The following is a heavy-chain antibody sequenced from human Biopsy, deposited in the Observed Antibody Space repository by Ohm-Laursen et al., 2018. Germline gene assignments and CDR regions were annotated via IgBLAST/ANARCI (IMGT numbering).Heavy chain of an antibody. CDR2: ITQSGST. CDR1: GGSFNGYF. D-gene: IGHD6-13*01. J-gene: IGHJ6*02. V-gene: IGHV4-34*01. CDR3: ARVPLPGIGAAYQGRFLYGMDV. Sequence: SETLSLTCAVYGGSFNGYFWSWIRQPPGKGLEWIGDITQSGSTNYSPSLKSQVTISVDTAKKQFSLSLRSGTAADTAVYYCARVPLPGIGAAYQGRFLYGMDVWGQGTTVSVSS.